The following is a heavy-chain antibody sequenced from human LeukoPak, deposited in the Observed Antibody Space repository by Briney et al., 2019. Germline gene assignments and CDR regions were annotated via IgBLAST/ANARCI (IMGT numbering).Heavy chain of an antibody. CDR1: GFTLSGNV. V-gene: IGHV3-23*01. CDR3: AAAGGSSPFYYYMDV. Sequence: GGSLRLSCAASGFTLSGNVMTWVRQAPGKGLEWVSDISGSGDSTYYADSVKGRFTISRDNSKNTLYLQMNSLRAEDTAVYYCAAAGGSSPFYYYMDVWGKGTTVTVSS. J-gene: IGHJ6*03. CDR2: ISGSGDST. D-gene: IGHD4-23*01.